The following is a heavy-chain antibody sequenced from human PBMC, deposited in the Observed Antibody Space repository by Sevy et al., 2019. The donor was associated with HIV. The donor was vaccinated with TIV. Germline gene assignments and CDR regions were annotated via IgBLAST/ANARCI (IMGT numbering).Heavy chain of an antibody. J-gene: IGHJ3*01. Sequence: GGSLRLSCAASGFTFSNAWMSWVRQAPGKGLEWVGRIKSKTDGGTTDYAAPVKGRFTISRDDSKNTLYLQMNSLKTGDTAGYYCTNVLPSYGDYGAAFDVWGQGTMVTVSS. V-gene: IGHV3-15*01. D-gene: IGHD4-17*01. CDR2: IKSKTDGGTT. CDR1: GFTFSNAW. CDR3: TNVLPSYGDYGAAFDV.